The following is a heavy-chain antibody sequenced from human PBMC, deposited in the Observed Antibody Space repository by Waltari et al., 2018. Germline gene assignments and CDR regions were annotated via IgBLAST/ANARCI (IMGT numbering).Heavy chain of an antibody. Sequence: EVQLVQSGAEVKKPGATVKISCKASGYTFTDYYMHWVQQAPGKGLEWMGRVDPEDGETIYAQKFQGRVTMTRDTSISTAYMERSSLRSEDTAVYYCARDLSSGYSGWFDPWGQGTLVTVSS. J-gene: IGHJ5*02. CDR3: ARDLSSGYSGWFDP. CDR2: VDPEDGET. V-gene: IGHV1-69-2*01. CDR1: GYTFTDYY. D-gene: IGHD3-22*01.